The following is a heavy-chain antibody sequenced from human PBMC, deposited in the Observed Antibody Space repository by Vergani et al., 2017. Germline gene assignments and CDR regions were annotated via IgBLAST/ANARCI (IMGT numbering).Heavy chain of an antibody. Sequence: QVQLVQSGAEVKKPGASVKVSCKASGYTFTGYYMHWVRQAPGQGLEWMGWINPNSGGTNYAQKFQGWVTMTRDTSISTAYMVLSRLRSDDTAVYYCARVRIAAREYYYYYGMDVWGQGTTVTVSS. CDR1: GYTFTGYY. CDR2: INPNSGGT. CDR3: ARVRIAAREYYYYYGMDV. V-gene: IGHV1-2*04. D-gene: IGHD6-6*01. J-gene: IGHJ6*02.